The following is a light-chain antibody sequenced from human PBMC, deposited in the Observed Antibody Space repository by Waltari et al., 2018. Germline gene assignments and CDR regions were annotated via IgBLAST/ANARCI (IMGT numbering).Light chain of an antibody. CDR3: QSGGHGTWV. Sequence: QLVLTQSPSASASPGASVKLTCTLDSGHSTTLIVWHQQQPQKCPRYLMKVNSDGSHSKGDEMPDRFSGSSSSSGTERYLTISSVQSEDEADYYCQSGGHGTWVFGGGTKLTVL. CDR2: VNSDGSH. J-gene: IGLJ3*02. V-gene: IGLV4-69*02. CDR1: SGHSTTL.